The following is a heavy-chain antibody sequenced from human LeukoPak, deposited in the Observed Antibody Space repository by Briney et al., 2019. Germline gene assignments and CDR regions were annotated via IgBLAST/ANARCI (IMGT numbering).Heavy chain of an antibody. CDR2: FDPEDGET. CDR3: ATVRDDYSNYGNWFDP. J-gene: IGHJ5*02. V-gene: IGHV1-24*01. D-gene: IGHD4-11*01. Sequence: ASVKVSFKVSGYTLTELSMHWVRQAPGKGLEWMGGFDPEDGETIYAQKFQGRVTMTEDTSTDTAYMELSSLRSEDTAVYYCATVRDDYSNYGNWFDPWGQGTLVTVSS. CDR1: GYTLTELS.